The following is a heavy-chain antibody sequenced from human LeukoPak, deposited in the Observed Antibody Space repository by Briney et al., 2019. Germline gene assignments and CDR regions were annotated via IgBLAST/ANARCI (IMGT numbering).Heavy chain of an antibody. Sequence: PGESLKISCKGSGYSFTNYWIGWVRQTPGKGLEWMGIIYPGDSDTRYSPSFQGQVTISADKSITTAYLQWSSLKASDTAMYYCARHIGRYCSGGSCPAFDIWGPGTMVTVSS. CDR2: IYPGDSDT. CDR3: ARHIGRYCSGGSCPAFDI. V-gene: IGHV5-51*01. D-gene: IGHD2-15*01. J-gene: IGHJ3*02. CDR1: GYSFTNYW.